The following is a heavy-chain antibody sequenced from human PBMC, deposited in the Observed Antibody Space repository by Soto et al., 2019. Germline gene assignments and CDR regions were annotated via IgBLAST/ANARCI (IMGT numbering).Heavy chain of an antibody. J-gene: IGHJ6*04. Sequence: QVQLQQWGAGLLKPSETLSLTCAVYGGSFSGYYWSWIRQPPGKGLEWIGEINHSGSTNYNPSLKSLVTISVDTSKNQFSLKLSSVTAADTAVYYCARRYRSSWYMGGTYGMDVWGKGTTVTVSS. CDR3: ARRYRSSWYMGGTYGMDV. D-gene: IGHD6-13*01. CDR2: INHSGST. CDR1: GGSFSGYY. V-gene: IGHV4-34*01.